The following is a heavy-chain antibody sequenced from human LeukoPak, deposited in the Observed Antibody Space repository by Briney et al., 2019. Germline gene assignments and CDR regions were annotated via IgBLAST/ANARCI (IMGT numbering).Heavy chain of an antibody. CDR3: AKFKKEDYYDSSGYYGPAN. CDR2: ISGSGGST. V-gene: IGHV3-23*01. D-gene: IGHD3-22*01. CDR1: AFTFSSYP. J-gene: IGHJ4*02. Sequence: AGSLRCSSAASAFTFSSYPMSWLRQAPGKGLKWVSAISGSGGSTYYADSVKGRFTISRDNSKNTLDLQMNSLRAEDTAVYYCAKFKKEDYYDSSGYYGPANWGQGTLVTVSS.